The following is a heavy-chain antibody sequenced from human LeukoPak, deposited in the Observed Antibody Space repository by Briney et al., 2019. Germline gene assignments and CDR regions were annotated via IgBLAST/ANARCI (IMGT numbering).Heavy chain of an antibody. Sequence: GGSLRLSCAASGFTFSIYAMSWVRQAPGKGLEWVSGISGSGGGTYYVDSVKGRFTISRDNSKNTLYLQMKSLRAEDTAVYYCATSRQWLVRYFDYWGQGTLATVSS. CDR2: ISGSGGGT. CDR1: GFTFSIYA. V-gene: IGHV3-23*01. CDR3: ATSRQWLVRYFDY. J-gene: IGHJ4*02. D-gene: IGHD6-19*01.